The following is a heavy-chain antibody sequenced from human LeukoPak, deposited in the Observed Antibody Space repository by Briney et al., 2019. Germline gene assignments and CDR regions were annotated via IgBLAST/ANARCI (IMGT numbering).Heavy chain of an antibody. V-gene: IGHV3-23*01. CDR2: ISGSGGST. CDR3: ARDGNTAMVILHYHFDY. D-gene: IGHD5-18*01. CDR1: GFTFSSYA. J-gene: IGHJ4*02. Sequence: GGSLRLSCAASGFTFSSYAMSWVRQAPGKGLEWVSAISGSGGSTYYADSVKGRFTISRDNSKNTLYLQMNSLRAEDTAVYYCARDGNTAMVILHYHFDYWGQGTLVTVSS.